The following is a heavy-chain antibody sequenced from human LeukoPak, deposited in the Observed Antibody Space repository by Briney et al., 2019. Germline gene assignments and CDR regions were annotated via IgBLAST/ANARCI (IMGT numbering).Heavy chain of an antibody. CDR1: GGSFSGYY. V-gene: IGHV4-34*01. J-gene: IGHJ5*02. CDR3: ARGRPRGYNWFDH. CDR2: INHSGST. Sequence: SETLSLTRAVYGGSFSGYYWSWIRQPPGKGLEWIGEINHSGSTNYNPSLKSRVTISVDTSKNQFSLKLSSVTAADTAVYYCARGRPRGYNWFDHWGQGTLVTVSS.